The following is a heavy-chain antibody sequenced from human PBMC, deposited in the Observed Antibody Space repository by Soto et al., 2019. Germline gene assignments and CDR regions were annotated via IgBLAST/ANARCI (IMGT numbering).Heavy chain of an antibody. V-gene: IGHV3-21*01. CDR2: ISSTSTYI. CDR3: ARKYYGETYCYFDL. J-gene: IGHJ2*01. D-gene: IGHD4-17*01. CDR1: GFTFSTYS. Sequence: EVQLVESGGGLVKPGGSLRLSCAASGFTFSTYSMNWVRRVPGTGLEWVSSISSTSTYIYYTDSVKGRFTISRDNAKNSRYLQMNSLRAEDTAVYYCARKYYGETYCYFDLWGRGALVTVSS.